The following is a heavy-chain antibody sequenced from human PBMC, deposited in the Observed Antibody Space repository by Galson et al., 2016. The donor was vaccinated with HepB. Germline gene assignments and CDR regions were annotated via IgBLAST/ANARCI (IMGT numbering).Heavy chain of an antibody. D-gene: IGHD2/OR15-2a*01. Sequence: SLRLSCAGSGFTFSSYWVDWVRQAPGKGLVWVSRINSDGSSTSYAAPVKGRSTISRDGSKNTLHLQMDSLITEDTAVYYCATLSKGAIDFRGQGTLVTVSS. CDR2: INSDGSST. J-gene: IGHJ4*02. V-gene: IGHV3-74*01. CDR1: GFTFSSYW. CDR3: ATLSKGAIDF.